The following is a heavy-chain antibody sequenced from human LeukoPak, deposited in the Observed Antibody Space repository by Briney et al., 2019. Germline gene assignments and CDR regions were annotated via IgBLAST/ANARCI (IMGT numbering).Heavy chain of an antibody. Sequence: SETLSLTCAVSGYSISSGYYWGWIRQPPGKGLEWIGSIYHSGSTYYNPSLKSRVTMSVVTSKNQFSLKLSSVTAADTAVYYCAREREGATTTYYYYYMDVWGKGTTVTVSS. CDR2: IYHSGST. CDR1: GYSISSGYY. V-gene: IGHV4-38-2*02. J-gene: IGHJ6*03. CDR3: AREREGATTTYYYYYMDV. D-gene: IGHD1-26*01.